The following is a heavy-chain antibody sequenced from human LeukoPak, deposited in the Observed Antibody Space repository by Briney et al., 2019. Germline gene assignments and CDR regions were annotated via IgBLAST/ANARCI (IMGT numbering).Heavy chain of an antibody. Sequence: PGGSLRLACAASGFTFSSSAMSWVRQAPGKGLEWVSTISGSGSGSSTYYADSVKGRFTISRDNSKNTLYLQMNSLRAEDTAVYYCAKDVNYYDSSGYSIFQHWGQGTLVTVSS. V-gene: IGHV3-23*01. J-gene: IGHJ1*01. CDR1: GFTFSSSA. CDR3: AKDVNYYDSSGYSIFQH. CDR2: ISGSGSGSST. D-gene: IGHD3-22*01.